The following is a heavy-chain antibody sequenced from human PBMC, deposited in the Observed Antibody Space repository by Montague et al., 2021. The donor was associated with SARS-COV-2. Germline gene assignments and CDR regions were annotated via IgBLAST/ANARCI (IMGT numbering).Heavy chain of an antibody. Sequence: PALVKPTQTLTLTCTFSGFSLSTSGMCVSWIRQPPGKALEWLALIDWDDDKYYSTPLKTRLTISKDTSKNQVVLTMTNMDPVDTATYYCARMFYDILTGYRNFDYWGQGTLVTVSS. CDR1: GFSLSTSGMC. CDR3: ARMFYDILTGYRNFDY. CDR2: IDWDDDK. J-gene: IGHJ4*02. D-gene: IGHD3-9*01. V-gene: IGHV2-70*01.